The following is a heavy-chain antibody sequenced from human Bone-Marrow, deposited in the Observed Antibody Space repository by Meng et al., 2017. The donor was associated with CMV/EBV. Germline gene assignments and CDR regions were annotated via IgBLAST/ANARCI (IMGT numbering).Heavy chain of an antibody. D-gene: IGHD6-13*01. J-gene: IGHJ6*02. V-gene: IGHV4-4*02. CDR3: AREEMKAAAEEFAGYYGMDV. CDR1: GGYISSSNW. CDR2: IYHSGST. Sequence: SETLSLTCAVSGGYISSSNWWSWVRQPPGKGLEWIGEIYHSGSTNYNPSLKSRVTISVDKSKNQFSLKLSSVTAADTAVYYCAREEMKAAAEEFAGYYGMDVWGQGTTVTVSS.